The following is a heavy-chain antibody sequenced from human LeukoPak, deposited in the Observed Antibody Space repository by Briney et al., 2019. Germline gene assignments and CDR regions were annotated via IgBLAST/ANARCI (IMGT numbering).Heavy chain of an antibody. Sequence: GGSLRLSCAASGFTFSSYWMSWVRQAPGKGLEWVANIKQDGSEKYYVDSVKGRFTISRDNAKNSLYLQMNSLRAEDTAVYYCARVGLEMATVRYYYYYYYMDVWGKGTTVTVSS. V-gene: IGHV3-7*01. CDR2: IKQDGSEK. CDR1: GFTFSSYW. D-gene: IGHD5-24*01. CDR3: ARVGLEMATVRYYYYYYYMDV. J-gene: IGHJ6*03.